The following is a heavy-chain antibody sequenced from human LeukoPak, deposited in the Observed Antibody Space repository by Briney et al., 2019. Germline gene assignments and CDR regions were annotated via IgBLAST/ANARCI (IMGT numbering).Heavy chain of an antibody. D-gene: IGHD2-2*01. CDR3: ARDNVPATTNWFDP. CDR1: GGTFSSYA. V-gene: IGHV1-69*05. Sequence: SVKVSXKASGGTFSSYAISWVRQAPGQGLEWMGGIIPIFGTANYAQKFQGRVTITTDESTSTAYMELSSLRSEDTAVYYCARDNVPATTNWFDPWGQGTLVTVSS. CDR2: IIPIFGTA. J-gene: IGHJ5*02.